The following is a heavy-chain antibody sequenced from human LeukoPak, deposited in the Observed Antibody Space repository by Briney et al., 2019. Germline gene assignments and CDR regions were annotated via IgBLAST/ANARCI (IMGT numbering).Heavy chain of an antibody. CDR1: GGSVRSYW. CDR2: IYSTGST. CDR3: ARQGYTVSYYFLDY. D-gene: IGHD1-26*01. V-gene: IGHV4-4*07. Sequence: PSETLSLTCDVSGGSVRSYWWGWVRQPAGKGLEWLGRIYSTGSTRFNPSLKSRLTLSIDTSTNQFSLKLTSVTAADTAVYFCARQGYTVSYYFLDYWSQGALVTVSS. J-gene: IGHJ4*02.